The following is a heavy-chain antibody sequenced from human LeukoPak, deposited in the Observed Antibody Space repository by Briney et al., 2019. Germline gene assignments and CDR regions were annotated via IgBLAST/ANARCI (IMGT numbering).Heavy chain of an antibody. CDR3: ARCSCSSTDFYSAFDI. CDR2: ITNWNGGST. CDR1: GFTFDDYG. Sequence: GGSLRLSCEASGFTFDDYGMSWVRQSTGKGLEWVSAITNWNGGSTGYADSVRGRFTISRDNAKNSLYLQMNSLRAEDTALYYCARCSCSSTDFYSAFDIWGQGTMVTVSS. D-gene: IGHD2-2*02. V-gene: IGHV3-20*04. J-gene: IGHJ3*02.